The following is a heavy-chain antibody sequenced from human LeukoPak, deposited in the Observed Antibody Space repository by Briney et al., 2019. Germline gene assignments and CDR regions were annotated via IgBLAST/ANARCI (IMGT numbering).Heavy chain of an antibody. V-gene: IGHV4-31*03. J-gene: IGHJ4*02. CDR1: GGSISSGTHY. D-gene: IGHD4-17*01. CDR3: ARATVTHFDY. CDR2: IYYTGIT. Sequence: SETLSLTCSVSGGSISSGTHYYNWIRQRPGKGLEWIGYIYYTGITSYNPSLKSRVTMSVDTSLNQVSLNVDSLTAADTAVYYCARATVTHFDYWGQGTLVTVSS.